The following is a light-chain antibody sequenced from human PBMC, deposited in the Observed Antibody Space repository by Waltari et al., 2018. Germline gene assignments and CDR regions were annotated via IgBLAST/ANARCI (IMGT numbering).Light chain of an antibody. V-gene: IGLV2-14*01. CDR3: SSYMNSSLV. CDR1: SSDIGGYKY. Sequence: QSALTQPASVSGSPGQSITISCTGTSSDIGGYKYSSWYQQHPGKAPKLMIYVVSNRPSGVSNRFSGSKSGSTASLTISGLQSEDEADYYCSSYMNSSLVFGAGTKVTVL. J-gene: IGLJ3*02. CDR2: VVS.